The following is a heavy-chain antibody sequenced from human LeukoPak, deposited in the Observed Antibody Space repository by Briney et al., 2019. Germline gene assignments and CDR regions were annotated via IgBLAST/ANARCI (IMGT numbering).Heavy chain of an antibody. CDR2: ISWNSGSI. CDR1: GFTFDDYA. V-gene: IGHV3-9*01. Sequence: GGSLRLSCAASGFTFDDYAMHWVRQAPGKGLEWVSGISWNSGSIGYADSVKGRFTISRDNAKNSLYLQMNSLRAEDTAVYYCARVIGDYLWGQGTLVTVSS. CDR3: ARVIGDYL. D-gene: IGHD4-17*01. J-gene: IGHJ4*02.